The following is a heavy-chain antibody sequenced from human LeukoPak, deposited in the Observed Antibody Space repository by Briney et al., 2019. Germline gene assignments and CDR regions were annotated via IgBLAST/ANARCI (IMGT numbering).Heavy chain of an antibody. CDR3: ARGDTFLPTHCFDP. D-gene: IGHD2/OR15-2a*01. V-gene: IGHV1-18*04. CDR2: VSAYNGKT. CDR1: RYTFTSYY. J-gene: IGHJ5*02. Sequence: ASVRVSCKATRYTFTSYYVHWVRQAPGQGLEWMGWVSAYNGKTNYAQSLQDRVTMTTDTSTSTVYMELGSLRSDDTALYYCARGDTFLPTHCFDPWGQGTLVTVSS.